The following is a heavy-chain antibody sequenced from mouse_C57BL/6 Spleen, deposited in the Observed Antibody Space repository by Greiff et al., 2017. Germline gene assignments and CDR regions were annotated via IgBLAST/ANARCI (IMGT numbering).Heavy chain of an antibody. J-gene: IGHJ3*01. CDR1: GYAFSSSW. V-gene: IGHV1-82*01. CDR3: ARVRRAY. Sequence: VQLQESGPELVKPGASVKISCKASGYAFSSSWMNWVKQRPGQGLEWIGRIYPGDGDTNYNGKFKGKATLTADKSSSTAYMQLSSLTSEDSAVYFGARVRRAYWGQGTLVTVAA. CDR2: IYPGDGDT.